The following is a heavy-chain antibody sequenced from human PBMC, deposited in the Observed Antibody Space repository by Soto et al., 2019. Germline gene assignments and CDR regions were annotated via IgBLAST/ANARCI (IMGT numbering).Heavy chain of an antibody. CDR1: GYTFTSYY. CDR2: INPSGGST. D-gene: IGHD5-12*01. J-gene: IGHJ4*02. CDR3: ARGSGGSVATFNY. V-gene: IGHV1-46*01. Sequence: SVKVSCKASGYTFTSYYMHWLRHAPGQGLEWMGIINPSGGSTSYAQKLQGRVTMTRDTSTSTVYMEMSSLRSEDTAVYYCARGSGGSVATFNYWGQGTMVTVSS.